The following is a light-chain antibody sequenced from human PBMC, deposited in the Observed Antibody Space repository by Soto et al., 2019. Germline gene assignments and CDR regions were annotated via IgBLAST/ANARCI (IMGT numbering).Light chain of an antibody. V-gene: IGLV2-11*01. J-gene: IGLJ2*01. CDR2: DVT. CDR3: CSFAGL. CDR1: SSDVGRYNY. Sequence: QSALTQPRSVSGSPGQSVAISCAGTSSDVGRYNYVSWYQQYPGKAPKLIIYDVTKRPSGFPDRFSGSKSGNTASLTISGLQAEDEADYYCCSFAGLFGGGTKLTVL.